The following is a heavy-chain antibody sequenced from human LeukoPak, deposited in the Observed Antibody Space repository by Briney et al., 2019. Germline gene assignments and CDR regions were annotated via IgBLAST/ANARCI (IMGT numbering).Heavy chain of an antibody. CDR2: INTDGSRT. D-gene: IGHD3-22*01. Sequence: GGSLRLSCAASGFTFSNFWMHWVRQAPEMGLVWVSRINTDGSRTNSVKGRFTISRDNAKNTLYLQMNSLRAEDTAVYYCAKAPSYYYDNSGYYYFDYWGQGTLVTVSS. CDR3: AKAPSYYYDNSGYYYFDY. V-gene: IGHV3-74*01. J-gene: IGHJ4*02. CDR1: GFTFSNFW.